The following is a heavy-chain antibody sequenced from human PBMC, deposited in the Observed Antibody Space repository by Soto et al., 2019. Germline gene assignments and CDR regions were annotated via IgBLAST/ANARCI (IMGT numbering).Heavy chain of an antibody. Sequence: PSETLSLTCTVSGGSIISGDYYWIWIRQPPGKGLEWIGYIYYSGSTYYNPSLKSRVTISVDTSKNQFSLKLSSVTAADTAVYYCARAPGPPYFDYWGQGTLVTVSS. D-gene: IGHD3-10*01. J-gene: IGHJ4*02. CDR1: GGSIISGDYY. V-gene: IGHV4-30-4*01. CDR3: ARAPGPPYFDY. CDR2: IYYSGST.